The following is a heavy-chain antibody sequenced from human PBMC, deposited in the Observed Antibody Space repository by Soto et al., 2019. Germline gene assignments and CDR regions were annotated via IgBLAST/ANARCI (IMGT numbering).Heavy chain of an antibody. CDR1: GFTFSSYA. Sequence: EVQLLESGGGLVQPGGSLRLSCAASGFTFSSYAMSWVRQAPGKGLEWVSAISGSGGSTYYADSVKGRFTISRDNSKNTLYLQMNSLGAEDTAVYYCAKDIRGYYDSSGYPDYWGQGTLVTVSS. V-gene: IGHV3-23*01. CDR2: ISGSGGST. J-gene: IGHJ4*02. D-gene: IGHD3-22*01. CDR3: AKDIRGYYDSSGYPDY.